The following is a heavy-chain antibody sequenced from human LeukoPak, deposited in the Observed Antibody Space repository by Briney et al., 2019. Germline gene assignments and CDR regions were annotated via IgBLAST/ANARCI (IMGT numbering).Heavy chain of an antibody. CDR3: AREGGWGIAATYYYYMDV. CDR1: GGSFSGYY. V-gene: IGHV4-34*01. CDR2: IYYSGST. Sequence: PSETLSLTCAVYGGSFSGYYWSWIRQPPGKGLEWIGSIYYSGSTYYNPSLKSRVTISVDTSKNQFSLKLSSVTAADTAVYYCAREGGWGIAATYYYYMDVWGKGTTVTVSS. D-gene: IGHD6-13*01. J-gene: IGHJ6*03.